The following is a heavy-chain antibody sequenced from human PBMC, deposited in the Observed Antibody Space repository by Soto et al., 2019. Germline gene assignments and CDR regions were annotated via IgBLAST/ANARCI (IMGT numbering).Heavy chain of an antibody. V-gene: IGHV3-33*01. CDR1: GFTFSSYC. J-gene: IGHJ2*01. CDR3: VRGTPTPGLDI. D-gene: IGHD1-1*01. Sequence: GGSLSLSGAASGFTFSSYCIHWVRQAPGKGLEWVAVIWYDGSNKYYAESVKGRFTISRDNSKNSFYLNMDSLRVGDTATYYCVRGTPTPGLDIGGRGTKVTVSS. CDR2: IWYDGSNK.